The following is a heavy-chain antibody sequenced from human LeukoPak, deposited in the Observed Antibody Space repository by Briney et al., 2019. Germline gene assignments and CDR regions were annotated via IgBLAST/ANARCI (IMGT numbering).Heavy chain of an antibody. CDR1: GYTFTGYY. Sequence: ASVKVSCKASGYTFTGYYMHWVRQAPGQGLEWMGWINPNSGGTNYARKFQGRVTMTRDTSISTAYMELSRLRSDDTAVYYCARGSKSGYYYYWGQGTLVTVSS. D-gene: IGHD3-22*01. CDR3: ARGSKSGYYYY. CDR2: INPNSGGT. V-gene: IGHV1-2*02. J-gene: IGHJ4*02.